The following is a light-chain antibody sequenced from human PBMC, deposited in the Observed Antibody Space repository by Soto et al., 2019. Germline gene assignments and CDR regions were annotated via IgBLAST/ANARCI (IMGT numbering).Light chain of an antibody. V-gene: IGKV3-15*01. CDR1: QSVSSN. CDR3: QQYSDGPA. Sequence: EIVMTQSPATLSVSPGERATLSCRASQSVSSNLVWYQQKPGQAPRLLIYGASTRATGIPARFSGSGSGTEFTLTISSLQSEDFAVYYCQQYSDGPAFGPGTKVDIK. CDR2: GAS. J-gene: IGKJ3*01.